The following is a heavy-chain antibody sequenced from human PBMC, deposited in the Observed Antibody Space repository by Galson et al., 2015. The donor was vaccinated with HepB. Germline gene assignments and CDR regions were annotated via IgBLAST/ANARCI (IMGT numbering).Heavy chain of an antibody. V-gene: IGHV3-23*01. CDR1: GFTFSSYA. J-gene: IGHJ6*02. CDR3: ANIAVAGIRESYYYGMDV. D-gene: IGHD6-19*01. Sequence: SLRLSCAASGFTFSSYAMSWVRQAPGKGLEWVSAISGSGGSTYYADSVKGRFTISRDNSKNTLYLQMNSLRAEDTAVYYCANIAVAGIRESYYYGMDVWGQGTTVTVSS. CDR2: ISGSGGST.